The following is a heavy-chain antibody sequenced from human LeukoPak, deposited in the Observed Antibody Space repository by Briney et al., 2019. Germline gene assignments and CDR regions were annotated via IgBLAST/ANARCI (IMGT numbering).Heavy chain of an antibody. J-gene: IGHJ4*02. CDR1: GFIFSSYS. D-gene: IGHD6-13*01. CDR3: ARDPPFILAAASPY. CDR2: ISSSSSTI. Sequence: GGSLRLSCAASGFIFSSYSMNWVRQAPGKGLEWVSYISSSSSTIYYADSVKGRFTISRDNAKNSLYLQMNSLRDEDTAVYYCARDPPFILAAASPYWGQGTLVTVSS. V-gene: IGHV3-48*02.